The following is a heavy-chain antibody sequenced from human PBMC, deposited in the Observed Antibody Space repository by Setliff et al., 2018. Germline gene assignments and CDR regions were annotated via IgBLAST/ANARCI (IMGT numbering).Heavy chain of an antibody. CDR3: ARHADYYDSSGYSVNDAFDI. Sequence: GESLKISCKGSGYSFTSYWIGWVRQMPGNGLEWMGIIYPGDSDTRYSPSFQGQVTISADKSISTAYLQWSSLKASDTAMYYCARHADYYDSSGYSVNDAFDIWGQGTMVTVSS. CDR1: GYSFTSYW. J-gene: IGHJ3*02. CDR2: IYPGDSDT. D-gene: IGHD3-22*01. V-gene: IGHV5-51*01.